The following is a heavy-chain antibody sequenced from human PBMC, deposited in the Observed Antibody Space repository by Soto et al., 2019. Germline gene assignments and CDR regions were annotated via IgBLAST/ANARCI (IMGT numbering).Heavy chain of an antibody. CDR1: GYTFTSYG. D-gene: IGHD3-10*01. V-gene: IGHV1-18*01. CDR3: ARSMVRGVTGLAWFDP. CDR2: ISAYNGNT. J-gene: IGHJ5*02. Sequence: ASVKVSCKASGYTFTSYGISWVRQAPGQGLEWMGWISAYNGNTNYAQKLQGRVTMTTDTSTSTAYMELRSLRPDDTAVYYCARSMVRGVTGLAWFDPWGQGTLVTVSS.